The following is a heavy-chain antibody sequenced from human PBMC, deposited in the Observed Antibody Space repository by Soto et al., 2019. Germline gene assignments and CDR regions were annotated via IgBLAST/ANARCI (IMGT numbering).Heavy chain of an antibody. Sequence: QAQLVQSGAEMKKPRASVKVSCKATGYTFSPYTMNWVRQAPGHSLEWMGWINAGSGNTKHSQNFQGRVSITRKSSARTVYMEPTGLTSEDPAVYYCARDTETLGPRANDALDICCQGTMVTVSS. CDR3: ARDTETLGPRANDALDI. CDR1: GYTFSPYT. CDR2: INAGSGNT. D-gene: IGHD3-3*02. J-gene: IGHJ3*02. V-gene: IGHV1-3*01.